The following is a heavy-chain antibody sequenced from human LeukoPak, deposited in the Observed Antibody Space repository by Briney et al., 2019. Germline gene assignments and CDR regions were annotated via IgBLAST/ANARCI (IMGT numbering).Heavy chain of an antibody. CDR3: ARGYVGATNGFDY. V-gene: IGHV4-34*01. Sequence: PSETLSLTCAVYGGSFSGYYWSWIRQPPGKGLEWIGEINHSESTNYNPSLKSRVTISVDTSKNQFSLKLSSVTAADTAMYYCARGYVGATNGFDYWGQGTLVTVSS. CDR1: GGSFSGYY. J-gene: IGHJ4*02. CDR2: INHSEST. D-gene: IGHD1-26*01.